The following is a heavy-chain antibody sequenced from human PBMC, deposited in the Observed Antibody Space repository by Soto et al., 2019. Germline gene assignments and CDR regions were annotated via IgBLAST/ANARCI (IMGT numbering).Heavy chain of an antibody. J-gene: IGHJ6*02. D-gene: IGHD5-12*01. CDR3: ARRSGYDSVKHYGMDV. CDR1: GGSISSSSYY. Sequence: SETLSLTCTVSGGSISSSSYYWGWIRQPPGKGLGWIGSIYYSGSTYYNPSLKSRVTISVDTSKNQFSLKLSSVTAADTAVYYCARRSGYDSVKHYGMDVWGQGTTVTVSS. CDR2: IYYSGST. V-gene: IGHV4-39*01.